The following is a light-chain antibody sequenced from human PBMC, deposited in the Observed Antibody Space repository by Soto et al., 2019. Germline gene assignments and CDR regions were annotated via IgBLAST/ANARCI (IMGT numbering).Light chain of an antibody. CDR1: QNVNSN. CDR3: QQYNAWPL. J-gene: IGKJ3*01. CDR2: GAS. V-gene: IGKV3-15*01. Sequence: ELVMTQSPATLSVSPGERATLSCRSSQNVNSNLAWYQQKPGQAPRLLIYGASTRASGIPARFSGSGSGTEFTLTISSLQSEDFAVYYCQQYNAWPLFGPGTKVEIK.